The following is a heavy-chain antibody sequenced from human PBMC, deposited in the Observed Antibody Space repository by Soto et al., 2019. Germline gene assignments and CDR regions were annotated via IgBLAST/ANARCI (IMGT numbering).Heavy chain of an antibody. CDR3: ARDNYYDSSGYTTHFDY. Sequence: SQTLSLTCAISGDRVSSNSAAWNWIRQSPSRGLEWLGRTYYRSKWYNDYAVSVKSRITINPDTSKNQFSLQLNSVTPEDTAVYYCARDNYYDSSGYTTHFDYWGQGTLVTVSS. J-gene: IGHJ4*02. CDR2: TYYRSKWYN. CDR1: GDRVSSNSAA. V-gene: IGHV6-1*01. D-gene: IGHD3-22*01.